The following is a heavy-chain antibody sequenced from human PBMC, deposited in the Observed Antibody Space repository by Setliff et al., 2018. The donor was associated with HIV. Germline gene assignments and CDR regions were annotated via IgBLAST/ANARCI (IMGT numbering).Heavy chain of an antibody. Sequence: ASVKVSCKASGYSFRNYDLNWVRQAPGQGLEWMGWISSDNGNTIYAQKFQGRVAMTIDTSTSTAHMELRSLTSDDTGVYYCARVPFRSAWFSGGHDAFDIWGQGTMVTVSS. J-gene: IGHJ3*02. D-gene: IGHD6-19*01. V-gene: IGHV1-18*01. CDR1: GYSFRNYD. CDR3: ARVPFRSAWFSGGHDAFDI. CDR2: ISSDNGNT.